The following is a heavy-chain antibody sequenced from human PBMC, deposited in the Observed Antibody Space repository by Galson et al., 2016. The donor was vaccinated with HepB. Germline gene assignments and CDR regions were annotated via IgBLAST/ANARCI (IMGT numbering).Heavy chain of an antibody. V-gene: IGHV3-11*04. CDR3: ARDDSKRDSFWYDANDI. CDR2: ISNTASTI. CDR1: GFTFRDHY. J-gene: IGHJ3*02. Sequence: SLRLSCAASGFTFRDHYLSWIRQAPGKGLEWIAYISNTASTIYYADSVKGRFTISRDSAESSVYLQMNSLRAEDTAIYFCARDDSKRDSFWYDANDIWGQGTMVTVSS. D-gene: IGHD3-22*01.